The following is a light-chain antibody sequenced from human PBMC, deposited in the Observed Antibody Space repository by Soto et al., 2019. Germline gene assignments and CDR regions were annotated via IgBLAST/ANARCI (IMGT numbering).Light chain of an antibody. V-gene: IGLV2-14*01. J-gene: IGLJ3*02. CDR2: AVD. Sequence: QSALTQPASVSGSPGQSITISCTGTGSDVGGYNFVSWYQQYPGKAPKLMIYAVDDRPSGVSLRFSGSRSGNTASLTISGLQAEDEADYYCCSYTSSSTGVFGGGTQLTVL. CDR3: CSYTSSSTGV. CDR1: GSDVGGYNF.